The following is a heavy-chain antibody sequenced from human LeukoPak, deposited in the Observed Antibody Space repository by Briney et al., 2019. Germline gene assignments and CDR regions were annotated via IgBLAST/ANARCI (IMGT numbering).Heavy chain of an antibody. CDR3: ARDRDSSSWISAFDY. D-gene: IGHD6-13*01. CDR2: ISAYNGNT. Sequence: VASVKVSCKASGYTFTSYGISWVRQAPGQGLEWMGWISAYNGNTNYAQKLQGRVTMTTDSSTSTAYMELRSLRSDDTAVYYCARDRDSSSWISAFDYWGQGTLVTVSS. V-gene: IGHV1-18*01. J-gene: IGHJ4*02. CDR1: GYTFTSYG.